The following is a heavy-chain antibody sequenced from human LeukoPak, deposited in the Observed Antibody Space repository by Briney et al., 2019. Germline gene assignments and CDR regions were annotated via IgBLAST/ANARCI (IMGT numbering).Heavy chain of an antibody. CDR2: INWNGGST. J-gene: IGHJ4*02. CDR3: ARDLRPLSGSSTSSI. CDR1: GFTFDDYG. V-gene: IGHV3-20*04. Sequence: GGSLRLSCAASGFTFDDYGMSWVRQAPRKGLEWVSGINWNGGSTGYADSMKGRFTISRDNAKNSLYLQMNSPRAEDTALYYCARDLRPLSGSSTSSIWGQGTLVTVSS. D-gene: IGHD2-2*01.